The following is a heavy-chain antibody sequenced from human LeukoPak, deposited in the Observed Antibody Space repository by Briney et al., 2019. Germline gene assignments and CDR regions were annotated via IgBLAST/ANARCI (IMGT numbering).Heavy chain of an antibody. CDR3: ARRLYYYYYYMDV. CDR2: INHSGST. Sequence: SETLSLTCAVYGGSFSGYYWSWIRQPPGKGLEWIGEINHSGSTNYNPSLKSRVTISVDTSKNQFSLKLSSVTAADTAVYYCARRLYYYYYYMDVRGKGTTVTISS. V-gene: IGHV4-34*01. CDR1: GGSFSGYY. J-gene: IGHJ6*03.